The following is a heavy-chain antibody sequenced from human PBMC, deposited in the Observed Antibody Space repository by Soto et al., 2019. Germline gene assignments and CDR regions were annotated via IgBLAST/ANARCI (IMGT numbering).Heavy chain of an antibody. J-gene: IGHJ4*02. D-gene: IGHD2-2*01. CDR2: IYYSGST. V-gene: IGHV4-31*03. CDR1: GGSISSGGYY. CDR3: AEGVCSSTSCYFPAS. Sequence: SETLSLTCTVSGGSISSGGYYWSWIRQHPGKGLEWIGYIYYSGSTYYNPSLKSRVTISVDTSKNQFSLKLSSVTAADTAVYYCAEGVCSSTSCYFPASWGQGTLVTVSS.